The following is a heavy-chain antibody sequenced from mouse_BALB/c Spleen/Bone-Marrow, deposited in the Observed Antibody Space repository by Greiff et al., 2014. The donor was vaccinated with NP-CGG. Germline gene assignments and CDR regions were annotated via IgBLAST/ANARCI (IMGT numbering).Heavy chain of an antibody. V-gene: IGHV14-3*02. CDR2: IDPANGNT. Sequence: VHVKQSGAELVKPGASVKLSCTASGSNIKDTYMHWVKQRPEQGLEWIGRIDPANGNTKYDPKFQGKATITADTSSNTAYLQLSRLTSEDTAVYYCAGASYYAMDYWGQGTSVTVSS. CDR3: AGASYYAMDY. J-gene: IGHJ4*01. CDR1: GSNIKDTY.